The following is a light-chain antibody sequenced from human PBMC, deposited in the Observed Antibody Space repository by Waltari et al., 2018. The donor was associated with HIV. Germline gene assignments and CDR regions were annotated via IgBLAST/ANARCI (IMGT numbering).Light chain of an antibody. CDR3: QQYGSSPLT. Sequence: EIVLTQSPGTLSLSPGERATLSCRASQSLTSNYLAWYQQKPGQAPRLLSYGASSRATGIPDRFSGSGSGTDFTLTISRLEPEDFAVYYCQQYGSSPLTFGGGTKVEIK. CDR2: GAS. CDR1: QSLTSNY. V-gene: IGKV3-20*01. J-gene: IGKJ4*01.